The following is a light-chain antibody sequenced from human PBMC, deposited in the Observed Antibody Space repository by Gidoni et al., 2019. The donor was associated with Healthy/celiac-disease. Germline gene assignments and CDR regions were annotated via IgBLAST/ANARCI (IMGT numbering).Light chain of an antibody. V-gene: IGKV3-20*01. Sequence: EIVLTQSPGTLSLSPGERATLSCRASQSVSSSYVAWYQQKPGQAPRPLIYGASSRATGIPDRFSGSGSGTDFTLTISRLEPEDFAVYYCQQYGSSPRTFGGGTKVEIK. J-gene: IGKJ4*01. CDR2: GAS. CDR3: QQYGSSPRT. CDR1: QSVSSSY.